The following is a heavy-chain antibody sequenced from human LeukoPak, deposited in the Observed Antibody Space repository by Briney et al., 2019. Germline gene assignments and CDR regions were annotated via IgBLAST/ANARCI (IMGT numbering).Heavy chain of an antibody. CDR3: ARDRSLFSQWLTTMYYFDY. CDR2: INPSGGST. V-gene: IGHV1-46*01. Sequence: GASVKVSCKASGYTFTSYYMHWVRQAPGQGLEWMGIINPSGGSTRYAQKFQGRVTMTRDTSTSTVYMELSSLRSEDTAVYYCARDRSLFSQWLTTMYYFDYWGQGTLVTVSA. CDR1: GYTFTSYY. D-gene: IGHD6-19*01. J-gene: IGHJ4*02.